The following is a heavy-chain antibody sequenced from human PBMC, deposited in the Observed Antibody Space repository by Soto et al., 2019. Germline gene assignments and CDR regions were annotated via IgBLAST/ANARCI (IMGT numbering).Heavy chain of an antibody. CDR3: ASSTDSITIFGVVSNTYYSV. Sequence: GGSLRLSCAASGFTFSSYWMHWVRQAPGKGLVWVSRINSDGSSTSYADSVKGRFTISRDNAKNTLYLQMNSLRAEDTAVYYCASSTDSITIFGVVSNTYYSVWGQGTLVTVSS. V-gene: IGHV3-74*01. D-gene: IGHD3-3*01. J-gene: IGHJ4*02. CDR2: INSDGSST. CDR1: GFTFSSYW.